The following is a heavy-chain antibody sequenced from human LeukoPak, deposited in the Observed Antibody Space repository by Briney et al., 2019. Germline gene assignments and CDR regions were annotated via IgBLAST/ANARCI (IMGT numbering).Heavy chain of an antibody. Sequence: GGSLRLSCAASGFTFSRYAMSWVRQAPGKGLEWVSSIKGSGSSTYYADSVKGRLTISRDNSKNTLYLQMNSLRVEDTAVYYCAKYTGDHIEYFDYWRQRTLVTVSS. V-gene: IGHV3-23*01. J-gene: IGHJ4*02. CDR1: GFTFSRYA. D-gene: IGHD4-17*01. CDR2: IKGSGSST. CDR3: AKYTGDHIEYFDY.